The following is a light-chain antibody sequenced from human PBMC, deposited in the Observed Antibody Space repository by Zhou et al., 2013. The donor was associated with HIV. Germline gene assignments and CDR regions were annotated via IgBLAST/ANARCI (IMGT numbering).Light chain of an antibody. CDR2: GAS. CDR1: QSVSSN. Sequence: EIVLTQSPGTLSLSPGERATLSCWASQSVSSNLAWYQQKPGQAPRLLMFGASSRATGIPDRFSGSGSGTDFTLTISRLEPEDFAVYYCQLYGDSPTWTFGQGTKVEIK. J-gene: IGKJ1*01. V-gene: IGKV3-20*01. CDR3: QLYGDSPTWT.